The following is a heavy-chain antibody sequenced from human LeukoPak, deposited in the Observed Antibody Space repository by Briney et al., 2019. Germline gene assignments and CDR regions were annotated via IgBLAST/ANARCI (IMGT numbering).Heavy chain of an antibody. J-gene: IGHJ4*02. CDR3: ARDLWEWELTWAFDY. CDR1: GFTFSSYG. V-gene: IGHV3-48*01. CDR2: ISSSSSTI. D-gene: IGHD1-26*01. Sequence: PGGSLRLSCAASGFTFSSYGMNWVRQAPGKGLEWVSYISSSSSTIYYADSVKGRFTISRDNAKNSLYLQMNSLRAEDTAVYYCARDLWEWELTWAFDYWGQGTLVTVSS.